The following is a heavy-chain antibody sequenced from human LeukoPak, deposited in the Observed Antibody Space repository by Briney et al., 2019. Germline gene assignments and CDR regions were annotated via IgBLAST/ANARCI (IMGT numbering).Heavy chain of an antibody. CDR3: AREPSSGSTYFDY. CDR1: GFTFSSYA. J-gene: IGHJ4*02. Sequence: PGKSLRLSCAASGFTFSSYAMHWVRQAPGKGLEWVAVISYDGSNKYYADSVKGRFTISRDNSKNTLYLQMNSLRAEDTAVYYCAREPSSGSTYFDYWGQGTLVTVSS. D-gene: IGHD6-19*01. V-gene: IGHV3-30-3*01. CDR2: ISYDGSNK.